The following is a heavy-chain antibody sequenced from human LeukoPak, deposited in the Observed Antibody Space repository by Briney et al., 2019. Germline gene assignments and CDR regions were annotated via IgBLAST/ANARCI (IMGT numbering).Heavy chain of an antibody. D-gene: IGHD3-9*01. Sequence: GESLKISCKGSGYSFTSYWIGWVRQMPGKGLEWMGIIYPGDSDTRYSSSFQGQVTISADKSISTAYLQWSSLKASDTAMYYCARLADQTYDILTGYGGDWFDPWGQGTLVTVSS. CDR3: ARLADQTYDILTGYGGDWFDP. CDR1: GYSFTSYW. CDR2: IYPGDSDT. V-gene: IGHV5-51*01. J-gene: IGHJ5*02.